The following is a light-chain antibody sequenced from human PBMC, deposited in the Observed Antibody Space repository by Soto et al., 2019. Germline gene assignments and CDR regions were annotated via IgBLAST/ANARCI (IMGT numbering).Light chain of an antibody. CDR1: QTIRSW. CDR3: QLYDAYSGT. Sequence: DIQMTQSPSTLSASVGDRVTITCRASQTIRSWLAWYQQKPGKAPKLLIYRASSLESGVPSRFSGSGSGAEFTLTISSLQPDDFATYYCQLYDAYSGTFGPGTEVDIK. V-gene: IGKV1-5*03. CDR2: RAS. J-gene: IGKJ3*01.